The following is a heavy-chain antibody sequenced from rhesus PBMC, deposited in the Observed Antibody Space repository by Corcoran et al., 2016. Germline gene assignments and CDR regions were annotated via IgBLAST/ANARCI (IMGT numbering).Heavy chain of an antibody. CDR2: IYGRGRST. J-gene: IGHJ4*01. V-gene: IGHV4-169*02. CDR3: ASEQSFDY. CDR1: GGSIRSSY. Sequence: QLQLQESGPGLVKPSETLSVTCAVSGGSIRSSYWSWIRQAPGKGLEWIGYIYGRGRSTNYNPARKSRVTRSVDTAKNQLSLKRSSVTAADTAVYYCASEQSFDYWGQGVLVTVSS.